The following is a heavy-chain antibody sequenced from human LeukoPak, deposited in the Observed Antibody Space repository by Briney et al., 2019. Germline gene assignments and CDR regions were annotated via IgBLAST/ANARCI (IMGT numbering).Heavy chain of an antibody. V-gene: IGHV3-15*01. CDR2: VKSKADDGTT. J-gene: IGHJ3*02. D-gene: IGHD3-10*01. CDR1: GFSVTNTW. Sequence: KPGGSLRLSCEASGFSVTNTWMSWVRQAPGKGLEWVGRVKSKADDGTTDYAAPVQGRFTISRDDSKNTLSLQMNSLKTEDTAVYYCATEGGSGSYYGDDAFDMWGQGTMVTVSS. CDR3: ATEGGSGSYYGDDAFDM.